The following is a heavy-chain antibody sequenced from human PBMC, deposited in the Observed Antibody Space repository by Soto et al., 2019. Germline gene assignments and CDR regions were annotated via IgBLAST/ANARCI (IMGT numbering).Heavy chain of an antibody. CDR1: GFSLNTSGVG. CDR2: IYWDDDK. D-gene: IGHD3-10*01. J-gene: IGHJ4*02. V-gene: IGHV2-5*02. Sequence: QITLKESGPTLVKPTQTLTLTCTFSGFSLNTSGVGVGWIRQPPGKALEWLALIYWDDDKRYSPSLKSRLTRTKDTSKNQVVGAMTNMDPVDTVTYYCERAVGSCWAYYIDCWGQGTLLTVSS. CDR3: ERAVGSCWAYYIDC.